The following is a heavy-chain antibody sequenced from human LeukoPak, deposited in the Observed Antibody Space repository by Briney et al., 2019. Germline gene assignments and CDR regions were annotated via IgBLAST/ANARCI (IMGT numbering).Heavy chain of an antibody. J-gene: IGHJ4*02. D-gene: IGHD4-17*01. V-gene: IGHV4-38-2*01. Sequence: PSETLSLTCAVSDYSLSTYYYWGWLRQPPGKGLEWIGSIYDSGSTYYSPSLWSLATISVDTYMNQYSLKLSSVAAADTAVYFCARAGTSDYDFDYWGQGTLVTVSS. CDR1: DYSLSTYYY. CDR3: ARAGTSDYDFDY. CDR2: IYDSGST.